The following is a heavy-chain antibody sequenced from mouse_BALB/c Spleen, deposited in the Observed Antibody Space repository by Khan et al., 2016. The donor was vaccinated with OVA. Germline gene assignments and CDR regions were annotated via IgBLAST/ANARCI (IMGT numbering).Heavy chain of an antibody. CDR1: GYTFTNYG. D-gene: IGHD1-1*01. Sequence: QIQLVQSGPELKKPGETVKISCKASGYTFTNYGMNWVKQAPGKGLKWMGWINTNTGEPTYAEEIKGRFVFYLEPSASTAKLQKNKLKNKETATYLLARENYYGSNSWFGYWGQGTLVTVSA. CDR3: ARENYYGSNSWFGY. CDR2: INTNTGEP. J-gene: IGHJ3*01. V-gene: IGHV9-3*02.